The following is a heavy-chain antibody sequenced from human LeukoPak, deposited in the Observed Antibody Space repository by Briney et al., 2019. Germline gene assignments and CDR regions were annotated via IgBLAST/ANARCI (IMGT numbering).Heavy chain of an antibody. V-gene: IGHV1-2*02. Sequence: RASVKVSCKASGYTFTGYYMHWVRQAPGQGLEWMGWINPNSGGTNYAQKFQGRVTMTRDTSISTAYMELSRLRSDDTAVYYCARAVAARPNFDYWGQGTLVTVSS. CDR1: GYTFTGYY. CDR2: INPNSGGT. J-gene: IGHJ4*02. D-gene: IGHD6-6*01. CDR3: ARAVAARPNFDY.